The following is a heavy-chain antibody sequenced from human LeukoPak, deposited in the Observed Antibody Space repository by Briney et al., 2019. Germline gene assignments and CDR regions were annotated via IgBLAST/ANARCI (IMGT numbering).Heavy chain of an antibody. D-gene: IGHD6-6*01. CDR2: IKEDGSQK. CDR3: ARRGGSSSRRSPVDY. J-gene: IGHJ4*02. CDR1: GFTFSSYW. V-gene: IGHV3-7*01. Sequence: GSPRLSCAASGFTFSSYWMTWVRQAPGKGPEWVANIKEDGSQKYYVDSVRGRFTISRDNAKNSLFLQMNSLRAEDTAVYYCARRGGSSSRRSPVDYWGQGTLVTVSS.